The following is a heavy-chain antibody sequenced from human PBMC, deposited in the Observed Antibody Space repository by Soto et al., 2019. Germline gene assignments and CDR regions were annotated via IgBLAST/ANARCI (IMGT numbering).Heavy chain of an antibody. CDR1: GFTFSNAW. D-gene: IGHD3-22*01. V-gene: IGHV3-23*01. CDR2: ISGSGGTT. Sequence: GGSLRISCVASGFTFSNAWMSWVRQAQGKGLEGVSGISGSGGTTYYADSVRGRFTISRDNSKNTLYLQMNSLRAEDTAVYYCAKDYYDSSGLRSAFHYWGQGTLVTVSS. CDR3: AKDYYDSSGLRSAFHY. J-gene: IGHJ4*02.